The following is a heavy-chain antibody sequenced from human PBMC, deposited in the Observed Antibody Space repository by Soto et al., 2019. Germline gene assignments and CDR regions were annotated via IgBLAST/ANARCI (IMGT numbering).Heavy chain of an antibody. Sequence: GGSLRLSCVASGFDLTCYGMHWVRQAPGKGLEWVAAISYDGSNKYYADSVKGRFTISRDNAKNTLYLQMNSLRAEDTAVYYCARRNSGSYYYYYGMDGWGQGTTVTVSS. D-gene: IGHD1-26*01. CDR2: ISYDGSNK. CDR3: ARRNSGSYYYYYGMDG. V-gene: IGHV3-30*03. J-gene: IGHJ6*02. CDR1: GFDLTCYG.